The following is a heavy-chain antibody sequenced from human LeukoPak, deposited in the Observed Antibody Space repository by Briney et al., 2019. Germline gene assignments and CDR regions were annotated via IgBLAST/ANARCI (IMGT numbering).Heavy chain of an antibody. CDR1: RGSISSYY. D-gene: IGHD6-6*01. Sequence: KPSETLSLTCTVSRGSISSYYWSWIRQPPGKGLEWIGYIYYSGSTNYNPSLKSRVTISADTSKNQFSLKLSSVTAADTAVYYCARYGIAARLGDSYYYGMDVWGQGTTVTVSS. CDR2: IYYSGST. J-gene: IGHJ6*02. V-gene: IGHV4-59*08. CDR3: ARYGIAARLGDSYYYGMDV.